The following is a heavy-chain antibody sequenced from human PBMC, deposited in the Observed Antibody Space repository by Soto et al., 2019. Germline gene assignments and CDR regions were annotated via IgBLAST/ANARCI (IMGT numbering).Heavy chain of an antibody. V-gene: IGHV1-69*02. CDR1: GGTFSSYT. Sequence: QVQLVQSGAEVQKPGSSVKVSCKASGGTFSSYTISWVRQAPGQGLEWMGRIIPILGIANYAQKFQGRVTITADKSTRTDYMELSSLRSEDTAVYYCARGGYSGYDFYYYYYMDVWGKGTTVTVSS. CDR2: IIPILGIA. J-gene: IGHJ6*03. CDR3: ARGGYSGYDFYYYYYMDV. D-gene: IGHD5-12*01.